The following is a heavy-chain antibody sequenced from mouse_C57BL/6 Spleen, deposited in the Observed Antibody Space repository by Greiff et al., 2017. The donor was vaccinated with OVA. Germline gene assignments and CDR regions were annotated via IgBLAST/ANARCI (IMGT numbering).Heavy chain of an antibody. CDR2: IRSKSNNYAT. J-gene: IGHJ3*01. V-gene: IGHV10-1*01. D-gene: IGHD3-2*02. Sequence: EVHLVESGGGLVQPKGSLKLSCAASGFSFNTYAMNWVRQAPGKGLEWVARIRSKSNNYATYYADSVKDRFTISRDDSESMLYLQMNNLKTEDTAMYYWVGRGDSSGYWFAYWGQGTLVTVSA. CDR3: VGRGDSSGYWFAY. CDR1: GFSFNTYA.